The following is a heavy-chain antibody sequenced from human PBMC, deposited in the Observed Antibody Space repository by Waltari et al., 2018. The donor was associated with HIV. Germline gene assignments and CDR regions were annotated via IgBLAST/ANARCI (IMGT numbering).Heavy chain of an antibody. Sequence: EVQLVESGGGVVRPGGSLRLSCAASGFTFHDYDMSWVRQVPGKGLGWVSGSKWNGGSTCYADSVKGPLTDARDNAKNSLYLQMNRLRAEDTALYHCARDVGRWVSVRGARNRWFDPWGQGILVTVSS. CDR3: ARDVGRWVSVRGARNRWFDP. J-gene: IGHJ5*02. CDR1: GFTFHDYD. D-gene: IGHD3-10*01. CDR2: SKWNGGST. V-gene: IGHV3-20*01.